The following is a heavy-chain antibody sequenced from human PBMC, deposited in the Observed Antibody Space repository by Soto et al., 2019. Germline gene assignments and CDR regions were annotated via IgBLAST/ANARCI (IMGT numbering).Heavy chain of an antibody. CDR1: GFTFRSFT. V-gene: IGHV3-21*02. Sequence: EVQLVESGGGLVKPGGSLRLSCAASGFTFRSFTMNWVRQAPGKGLEWVSTISSNSAYIYYTDALRGRFTISRDNAKNSLNRQMNSLRAEDTAVDYCTRDASRDSSARGWFDPWGPGTLVTVSS. CDR2: ISSNSAYI. D-gene: IGHD6-13*01. CDR3: TRDASRDSSARGWFDP. J-gene: IGHJ5*02.